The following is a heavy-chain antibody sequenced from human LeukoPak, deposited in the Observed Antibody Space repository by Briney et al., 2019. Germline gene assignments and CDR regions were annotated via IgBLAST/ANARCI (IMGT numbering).Heavy chain of an antibody. V-gene: IGHV5-51*01. Sequence: GESLKISCKGSGYSFTSYWIGWVRQMPGKGLEWMGIIYPGDSDTRYSPSFQGQVTISAAKSISTAYLQWSSMKASDTAMYYCARLGGGYSGPSPYYYMDVWGKGTTVTISS. J-gene: IGHJ6*03. CDR3: ARLGGGYSGPSPYYYMDV. CDR2: IYPGDSDT. D-gene: IGHD5-12*01. CDR1: GYSFTSYW.